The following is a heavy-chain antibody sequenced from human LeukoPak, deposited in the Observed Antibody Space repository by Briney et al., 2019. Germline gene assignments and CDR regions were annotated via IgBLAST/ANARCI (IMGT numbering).Heavy chain of an antibody. Sequence: ASVKVSSKASGYTFTSYGISWVRQAPGQGLEWMGWISAYNGNTNYAQRLQGRVTMTTDTSTSTAYMELRSLRSDDTAVYYCARDYYDSSGYPPFDYWGQGTLVTVSS. J-gene: IGHJ4*02. V-gene: IGHV1-18*01. CDR3: ARDYYDSSGYPPFDY. CDR2: ISAYNGNT. CDR1: GYTFTSYG. D-gene: IGHD3-22*01.